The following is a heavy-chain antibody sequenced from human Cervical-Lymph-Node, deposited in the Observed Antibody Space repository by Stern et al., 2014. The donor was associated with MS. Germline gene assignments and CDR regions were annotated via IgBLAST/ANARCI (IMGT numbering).Heavy chain of an antibody. D-gene: IGHD6-13*01. CDR1: GYTFTSYG. J-gene: IGHJ5*02. CDR3: ARDGDGIAAAGTGLDP. V-gene: IGHV1-18*04. Sequence: VQLLESGAEVKKPGASVKVSCKASGYTFTSYGISWVRQAPGQGLEWTGWIREYNGNTNYAQKLQGRVTMTTDTSTSTAYMELRSLRSDDTAVYYCARDGDGIAAAGTGLDPWGQGTLVTVSS. CDR2: IREYNGNT.